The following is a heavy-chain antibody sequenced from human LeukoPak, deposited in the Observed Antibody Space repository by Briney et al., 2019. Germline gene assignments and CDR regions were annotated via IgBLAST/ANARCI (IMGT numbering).Heavy chain of an antibody. Sequence: ASVKVSCKASGGTFSSYAISWVRQAPGQGLEWMGGIIPILGTANYAQKFQGRVTITTDESTSTAYMELSSLRSEDTAVYYCASVPEQWLLFDYWGQGTLVTVSS. J-gene: IGHJ4*02. V-gene: IGHV1-69*05. CDR3: ASVPEQWLLFDY. D-gene: IGHD6-19*01. CDR2: IIPILGTA. CDR1: GGTFSSYA.